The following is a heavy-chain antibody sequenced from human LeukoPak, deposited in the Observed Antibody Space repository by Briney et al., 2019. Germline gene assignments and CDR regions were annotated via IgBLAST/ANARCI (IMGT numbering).Heavy chain of an antibody. Sequence: ASVKVSCKASGGTFSSYAISWVRQAPGQGLEWMGRIIPIFGTANYAQKFQGRVTITTDESTSTAYTELSSLRSEDTAVYYCAREYSSSSGYQDYWGQGTLVTVSS. J-gene: IGHJ4*02. D-gene: IGHD6-6*01. CDR1: GGTFSSYA. CDR2: IIPIFGTA. CDR3: AREYSSSSGYQDY. V-gene: IGHV1-69*05.